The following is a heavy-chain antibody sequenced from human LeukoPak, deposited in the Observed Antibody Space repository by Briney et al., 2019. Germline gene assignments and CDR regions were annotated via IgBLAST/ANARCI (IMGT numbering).Heavy chain of an antibody. CDR1: GGTFSSYA. CDR3: ARGGGNYDSSGYYQLLDY. CDR2: IIPIFGTA. J-gene: IGHJ4*02. D-gene: IGHD3-22*01. Sequence: GASVKVSCKASGGTFSSYAISWVRQAPGQGLEWMGGIIPIFGTANYAQKFQGRVTITTDESTSTAYMELSSLRSEDTAVYYCARGGGNYDSSGYYQLLDYWGQGTLVTVSS. V-gene: IGHV1-69*05.